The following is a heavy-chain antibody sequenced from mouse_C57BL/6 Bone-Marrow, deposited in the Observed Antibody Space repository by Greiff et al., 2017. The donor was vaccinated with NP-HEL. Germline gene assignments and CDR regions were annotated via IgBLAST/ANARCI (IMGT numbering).Heavy chain of an antibody. Sequence: DVKLQESGPVLVKPGASVKMSCKASGYTFTDYYMNWVKQSHGKSLEWIGVINPYNGGTSYNQKFKGKATLTVDKSSSTAYMELNSLTSEDSAVYYCARSIELRSYAMDYWGQGTSVTVSS. V-gene: IGHV1-19*01. D-gene: IGHD1-1*01. CDR2: INPYNGGT. J-gene: IGHJ4*01. CDR1: GYTFTDYY. CDR3: ARSIELRSYAMDY.